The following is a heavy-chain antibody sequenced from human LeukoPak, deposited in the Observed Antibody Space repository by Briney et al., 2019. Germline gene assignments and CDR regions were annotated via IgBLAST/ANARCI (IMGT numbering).Heavy chain of an antibody. CDR2: ITVSGDNS. CDR3: GKDVPYGCDH. D-gene: IGHD3-16*01. CDR1: GLTLSNYA. Sequence: GGSLRLSCAVSGLTLSNYAMSWVRQAPGKGLEWVAAITVSGDNSHSADSVKGRFIISRDNSKNILYLQMNSLRAEYTAVYYCGKDVPYGCDHWGQGTLVTVSS. J-gene: IGHJ4*02. V-gene: IGHV3-23*01.